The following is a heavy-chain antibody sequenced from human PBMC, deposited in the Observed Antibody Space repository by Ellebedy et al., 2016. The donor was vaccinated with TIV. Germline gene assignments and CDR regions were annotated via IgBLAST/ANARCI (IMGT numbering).Heavy chain of an antibody. J-gene: IGHJ4*02. CDR2: IYYSEST. V-gene: IGHV4-59*01. CDR3: ARLLRGTYYGGFDY. Sequence: MPSETLSLTCTVSGVSIGSYYWTWIRQPPGKGLEWIGYIYYSESTDYKPSLQSRVTISLDTSTNQLSLELRSVTAADTAVYYCARLLRGTYYGGFDYWGQGTPVTVSS. D-gene: IGHD1-26*01. CDR1: GVSIGSYY.